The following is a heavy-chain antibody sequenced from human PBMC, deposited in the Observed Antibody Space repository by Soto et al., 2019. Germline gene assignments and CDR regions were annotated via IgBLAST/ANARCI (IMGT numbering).Heavy chain of an antibody. CDR2: ISGSGDRT. J-gene: IGHJ4*02. CDR3: VKDDGGYPSTAPH. V-gene: IGHV3-23*01. CDR1: VITISNYP. Sequence: EVQLLESGGGLVQPGGSLRLSCAASVITISNYPMSWVSQAPGKWLDWFSGISGSGDRTYYADSAKGRFTISKDISRNSLSLQLDSRGVEDTAVYFCVKDDGGYPSTAPHWGQGTRVTVSS. D-gene: IGHD3-22*01.